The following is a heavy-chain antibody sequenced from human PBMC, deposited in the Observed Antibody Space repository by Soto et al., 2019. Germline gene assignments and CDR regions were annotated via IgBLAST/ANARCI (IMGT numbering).Heavy chain of an antibody. CDR2: ISSSSSYI. J-gene: IGHJ4*02. V-gene: IGHV3-21*01. D-gene: IGHD2-15*01. Sequence: EVQLVESGGGLVQPGGSLRLSCAASGFTFSSYSMNWVRQAPGKGLEWVSSISSSSSYIYYADSVKGRFTISRDNAKNSLYLQMNSLRAEDTAVYYCARKLGYCSGGSCYEKDYFDYWGQGTLVTVSS. CDR1: GFTFSSYS. CDR3: ARKLGYCSGGSCYEKDYFDY.